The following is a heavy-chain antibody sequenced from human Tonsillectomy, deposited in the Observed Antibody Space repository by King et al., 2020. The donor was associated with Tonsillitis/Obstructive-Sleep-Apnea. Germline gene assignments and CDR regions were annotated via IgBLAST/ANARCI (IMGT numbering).Heavy chain of an antibody. CDR2: FDPEDGET. V-gene: IGHV1-24*01. J-gene: IGHJ3*02. Sequence: VQLVESGAEVKKPGASVKVSCKVSGYTLTELSMHWVRQAPGKGLEWMGGFDPEDGETIYAQKFQGRVTMTEDTSTDTAYMELSSLRSEDTAVYYCATEHPWELLRFAAFDIWGQGTMVTVSS. CDR1: GYTLTELS. CDR3: ATEHPWELLRFAAFDI. D-gene: IGHD1-26*01.